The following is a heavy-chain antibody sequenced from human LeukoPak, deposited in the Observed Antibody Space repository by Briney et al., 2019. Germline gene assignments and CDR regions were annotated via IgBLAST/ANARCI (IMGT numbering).Heavy chain of an antibody. D-gene: IGHD3-22*01. CDR2: IYYSGST. CDR3: ARWDYYDSSGYLDY. Sequence: SETLSLTCTVSGGSVNSGSYYWNWIRQPPGKGLEWIGYIYYSGSTNYDPSLKSRVTISEDTSKNQFSLKLSSVTAADTAVYYCARWDYYDSSGYLDYWGQGTLVTVSS. CDR1: GGSVNSGSYY. V-gene: IGHV4-61*01. J-gene: IGHJ4*02.